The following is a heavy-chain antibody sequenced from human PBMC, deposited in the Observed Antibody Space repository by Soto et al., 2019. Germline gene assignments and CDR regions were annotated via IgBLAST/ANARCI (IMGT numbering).Heavy chain of an antibody. Sequence: QVQLVQSGPEVKKPGASVKVSCTASGYTFTRHGFSWVRQAPGQGLEWMGWISTYNVNTHYARKFQGRVTMTADTSASTVYMELTSPRPDDTAIYFCAREGRIGWLGIDHWGQGTLVTVSS. CDR1: GYTFTRHG. D-gene: IGHD6-19*01. J-gene: IGHJ4*02. CDR2: ISTYNVNT. CDR3: AREGRIGWLGIDH. V-gene: IGHV1-18*01.